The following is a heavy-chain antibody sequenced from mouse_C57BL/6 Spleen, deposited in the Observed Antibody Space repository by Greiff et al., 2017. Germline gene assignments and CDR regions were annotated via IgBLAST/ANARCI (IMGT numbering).Heavy chain of an antibody. CDR3: ARESATVEGGYFDC. Sequence: EVQLVESVADLVKPGGSLKLSCAASGFTFSSYGMPWVRQTPDERLEWVATISSGGSHTYYPDSVKGRFTISRDNATNTLYLQMSSLKSEDTAMYYCARESATVEGGYFDCWGQGTTLTVSS. J-gene: IGHJ2*01. D-gene: IGHD1-1*01. CDR2: ISSGGSHT. V-gene: IGHV5-6*01. CDR1: GFTFSSYG.